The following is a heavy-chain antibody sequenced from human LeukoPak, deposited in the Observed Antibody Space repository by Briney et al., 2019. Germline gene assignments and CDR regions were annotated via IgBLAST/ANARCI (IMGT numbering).Heavy chain of an antibody. CDR3: ARDQTIVVVTAPYYGMDV. J-gene: IGHJ6*02. D-gene: IGHD2-21*02. V-gene: IGHV3-7*01. CDR2: IKPDGNEQ. Sequence: PGGSLRLSCAASGFIFSDYWMGWVRLAPGKEPQWVASIKPDGNEQYYVDSVRGRFVISRDNSRDSLFLQMYGLRDDDTAVYYCARDQTIVVVTAPYYGMDVWGQGTTVTVSS. CDR1: GFIFSDYW.